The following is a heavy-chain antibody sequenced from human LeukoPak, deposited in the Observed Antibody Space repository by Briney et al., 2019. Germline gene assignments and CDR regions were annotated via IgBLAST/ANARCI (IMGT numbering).Heavy chain of an antibody. J-gene: IGHJ6*03. Sequence: GGSLRLSCAASAFTFSSYWMSWVRQAPGKGLEWLANIKQDGSEKYYVDSVKGRFTISRDNAKNSVYLQMDSLRAEDTAVYYCAREGGYNYYYYYYMDVWGKGTTVTVSS. CDR1: AFTFSSYW. V-gene: IGHV3-7*01. D-gene: IGHD5-12*01. CDR2: IKQDGSEK. CDR3: AREGGYNYYYYYYMDV.